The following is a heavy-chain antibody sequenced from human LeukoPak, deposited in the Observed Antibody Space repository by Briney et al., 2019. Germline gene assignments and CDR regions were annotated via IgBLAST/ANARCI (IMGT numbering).Heavy chain of an antibody. D-gene: IGHD5-24*01. CDR3: ARDSGVKMATISYYYGMDV. J-gene: IGHJ6*02. CDR2: ISSSSSYI. V-gene: IGHV3-21*01. CDR1: GFTFSSYS. Sequence: GGSLRLSCAASGFTFSSYSMNWVRQAPGKGLEWVSSISSSSSYIYYADSVEGRFTISRDNAKNSLYLQMNSLRAEDTAVYYCARDSGVKMATISYYYGMDVWGQGTTVTVSS.